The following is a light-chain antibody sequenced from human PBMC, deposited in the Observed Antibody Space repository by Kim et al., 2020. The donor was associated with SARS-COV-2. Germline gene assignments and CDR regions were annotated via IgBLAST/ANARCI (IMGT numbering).Light chain of an antibody. V-gene: IGKV1-39*01. CDR3: QQTYST. J-gene: IGKJ2*01. Sequence: DIQMTQSPSSLSASVGDRVTITCRASQTIKTYLKWYQQKPGKAPKLLIYGASNLQSGVPSRFSGGGSGTEFTLTISSLQPEDSATYYCQQTYSTFGQGTKLEI. CDR2: GAS. CDR1: QTIKTY.